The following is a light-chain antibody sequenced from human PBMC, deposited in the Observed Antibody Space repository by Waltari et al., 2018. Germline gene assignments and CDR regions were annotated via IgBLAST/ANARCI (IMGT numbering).Light chain of an antibody. CDR2: GAS. Sequence: EIVLTQSPGTLSLSPGERATLSCRASQSINSSYIAWYQQKPGQAPRLLIYGASSRATGIPDRFSGSGSGTDFTLIISRLEPEDFAVYYCQHYGSASMYTFGQGTKLEIK. J-gene: IGKJ2*01. CDR1: QSINSSY. CDR3: QHYGSASMYT. V-gene: IGKV3-20*01.